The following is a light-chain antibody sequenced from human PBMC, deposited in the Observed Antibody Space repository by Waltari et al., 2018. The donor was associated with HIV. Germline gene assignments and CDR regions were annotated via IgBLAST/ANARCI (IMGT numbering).Light chain of an antibody. Sequence: QSVLTQPPSVSAAPGQKVTISCPGSSSNLGTNYVSWSQQLPGTAPKLLIYDNNKRPSGIPDRFSGSKSGTSATLGITGLQTGDEADYYCGTWDSSLSAGRVFGGGTKLTVL. V-gene: IGLV1-51*01. CDR3: GTWDSSLSAGRV. J-gene: IGLJ3*02. CDR1: SSNLGTNY. CDR2: DNN.